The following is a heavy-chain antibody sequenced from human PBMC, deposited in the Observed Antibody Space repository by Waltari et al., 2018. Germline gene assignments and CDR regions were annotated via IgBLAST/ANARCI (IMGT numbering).Heavy chain of an antibody. CDR2: LDPEDGET. J-gene: IGHJ3*02. CDR3: ATDRDIVATKRGAFDI. Sequence: QVQLVQSGAEVKKPGASVKVSCKVSGYTLTELSMHWVRQAPGKGLEWMGGLDPEDGETIYAQKFQGRVTMTEDTSTDTAYMELSSLRSEDTAVYYCATDRDIVATKRGAFDIWGQGTMVTVSS. D-gene: IGHD5-12*01. V-gene: IGHV1-24*01. CDR1: GYTLTELS.